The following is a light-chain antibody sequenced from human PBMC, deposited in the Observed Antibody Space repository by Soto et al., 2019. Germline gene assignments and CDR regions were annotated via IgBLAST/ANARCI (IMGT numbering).Light chain of an antibody. CDR1: ESVGGD. Sequence: EIVLTQSPGTLSLSPGEGATLSCRASESVGGDLAWYQQKPGQAPRLLIYGASSRAPGIPDRFSGSGSGTEFTLTISSLQSEDSAVYYCQQYENWPQLTFGGGTKVDTK. V-gene: IGKV3-15*01. CDR2: GAS. CDR3: QQYENWPQLT. J-gene: IGKJ4*01.